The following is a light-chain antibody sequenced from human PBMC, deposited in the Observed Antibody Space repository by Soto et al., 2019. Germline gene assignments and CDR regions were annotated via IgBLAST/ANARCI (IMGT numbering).Light chain of an antibody. CDR2: EVT. CDR3: CSHASRGTFACL. V-gene: IGLV2-23*02. CDR1: STDVGTYNL. Sequence: QSVLTQPASVSGSPGQSITISCTGTSTDVGTYNLVSWYQHYPGKAPKLIIYEVTKRPSGVSNRFSGSKSGNTASLTLSGLQAEDEADYYCCSHASRGTFACLFGGGTKVTVL. J-gene: IGLJ3*02.